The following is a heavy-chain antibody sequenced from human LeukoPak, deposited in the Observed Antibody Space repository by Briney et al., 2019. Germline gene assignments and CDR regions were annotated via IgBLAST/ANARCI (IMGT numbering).Heavy chain of an antibody. CDR2: INHSGST. CDR3: ARRFRAYYYDSTLHFDY. V-gene: IGHV4-34*01. D-gene: IGHD3-22*01. Sequence: SETLSLTCAVYGGSFSGYYWSWIRQPPGKGLEWIGEINHSGSTNYNPSLKSRVTISVDTSKNQFSLKLSSVTAADTAVYYCARRFRAYYYDSTLHFDYWGQGTLVTVSS. CDR1: GGSFSGYY. J-gene: IGHJ4*02.